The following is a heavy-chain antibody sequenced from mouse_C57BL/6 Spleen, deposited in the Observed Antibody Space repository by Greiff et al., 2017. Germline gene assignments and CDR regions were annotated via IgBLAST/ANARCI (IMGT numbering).Heavy chain of an antibody. CDR1: GFTFSDYG. Sequence: EVQLVESGGGLVKPGGSLKLSCAASGFTFSDYGMHWVRQAPEKGLEWVAYISSGSSTIYYADTVKGRFTISRDNAKNTLFLQMTSLRSEDTAMYYCARRELGTWYFDVWGTGTTVTVSS. V-gene: IGHV5-17*01. CDR2: ISSGSSTI. D-gene: IGHD4-1*01. CDR3: ARRELGTWYFDV. J-gene: IGHJ1*03.